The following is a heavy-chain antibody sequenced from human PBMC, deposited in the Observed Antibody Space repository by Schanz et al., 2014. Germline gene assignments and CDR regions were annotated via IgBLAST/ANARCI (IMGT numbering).Heavy chain of an antibody. D-gene: IGHD3-9*01. CDR1: GYTFTSYG. V-gene: IGHV1-18*01. CDR2: ISADNGNT. CDR3: ARDAADFYDILTEDDY. Sequence: QVQLVQSGAEVKKPGASVKVSCKASGYTFTSYGISWVRQAPGQGLEWMGWISADNGNTKYPQKLQGRVTMTTDTSTSTAYMELRSLRSDDTTVYYCARDAADFYDILTEDDYWGQGTLVTVSS. J-gene: IGHJ4*02.